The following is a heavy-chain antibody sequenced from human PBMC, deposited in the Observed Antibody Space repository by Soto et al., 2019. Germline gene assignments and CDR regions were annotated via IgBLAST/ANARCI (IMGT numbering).Heavy chain of an antibody. CDR2: IIPIFGTA. D-gene: IGHD3-22*01. Sequence: SVKVSCKASGGTFSSYAISWVRQAPGQGLEWMGGIIPIFGTANYAQKFQGRVTITADKSTSTAYMELSSLRSEDMAVFYCAADVLTYSYESSGYYFDGFDTWGQGTMVTVSS. CDR1: GGTFSSYA. V-gene: IGHV1-69*06. CDR3: AADVLTYSYESSGYYFDGFDT. J-gene: IGHJ3*02.